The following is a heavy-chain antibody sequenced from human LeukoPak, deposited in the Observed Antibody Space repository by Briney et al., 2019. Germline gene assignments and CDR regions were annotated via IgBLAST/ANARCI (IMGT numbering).Heavy chain of an antibody. J-gene: IGHJ6*03. CDR2: IYYSGST. D-gene: IGHD2-15*01. Sequence: PSETLSLTCTVSGGSISSYYWSWIRQPPGKGLEWIGYIYYSGSTNYNPSLKSRVTISVDTSKNQFSLKLSSVTAADTAVYYCARIGVVVVAATSYYYYYYRDVWGKGTTVTVSS. CDR1: GGSISSYY. CDR3: ARIGVVVVAATSYYYYYYRDV. V-gene: IGHV4-59*01.